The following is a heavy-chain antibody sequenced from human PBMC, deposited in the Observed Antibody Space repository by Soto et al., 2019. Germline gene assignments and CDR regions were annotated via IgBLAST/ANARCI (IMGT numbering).Heavy chain of an antibody. Sequence: GGSLRLSCAASGFTFSSYAMSWVRQAPGKGLEWVSAISGSGGSTYYADSVKGRFTISRDNSKNTLYLQMNSLRAEDTAVYYCAKGGPIVPAAMPVRYYYYMDVWGKGTTVTVS. V-gene: IGHV3-23*01. D-gene: IGHD2-2*01. CDR3: AKGGPIVPAAMPVRYYYYMDV. CDR2: ISGSGGST. J-gene: IGHJ6*03. CDR1: GFTFSSYA.